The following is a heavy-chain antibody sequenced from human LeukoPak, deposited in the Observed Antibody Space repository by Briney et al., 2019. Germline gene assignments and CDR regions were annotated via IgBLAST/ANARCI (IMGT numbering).Heavy chain of an antibody. V-gene: IGHV3-30*18. CDR2: ISYDGSNK. CDR3: AKGRTYSSGWYHLFDY. J-gene: IGHJ4*02. D-gene: IGHD6-19*01. CDR1: GFTFSSYW. Sequence: GGSLRLSCAASGFTFSSYWMSWVRQAPGKGLEWVAVISYDGSNKYYADSVKGRFTISRDNSKNTLYLQMNSLRAEDTAVYYCAKGRTYSSGWYHLFDYWGQGTLVTVSS.